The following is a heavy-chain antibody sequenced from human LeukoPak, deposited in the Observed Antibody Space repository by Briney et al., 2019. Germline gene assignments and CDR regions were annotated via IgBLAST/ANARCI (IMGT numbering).Heavy chain of an antibody. D-gene: IGHD1-1*01. CDR1: GFTFSDYY. J-gene: IGHJ4*02. Sequence: PGGSLRLSCVASGFTFSDYYVYWIRQAPGKGLEWVSYISTSSSYTNYAAFVKGRFTISRDNARNSLYLEMNSLRAEDTAVYYCARGAIPATGTCPFDFWGQGTLVTVSS. CDR3: ARGAIPATGTCPFDF. CDR2: ISTSSSYT. V-gene: IGHV3-11*05.